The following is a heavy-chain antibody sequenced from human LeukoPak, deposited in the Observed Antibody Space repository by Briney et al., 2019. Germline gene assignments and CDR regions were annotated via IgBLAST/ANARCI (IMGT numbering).Heavy chain of an antibody. CDR1: GFTFSSYA. CDR3: AKSTYRTTVTTALFDY. J-gene: IGHJ4*02. V-gene: IGHV3-23*01. CDR2: ISGGGGST. Sequence: GGSLRLSCAASGFTFSSYAMSWVRHAPGKGLEWVSVISGGGGSTYYADSVKGRFTISRDNSKNTLYLQMNSLRAEDTAVYYCAKSTYRTTVTTALFDYWGQGTLVTVSS. D-gene: IGHD4-17*01.